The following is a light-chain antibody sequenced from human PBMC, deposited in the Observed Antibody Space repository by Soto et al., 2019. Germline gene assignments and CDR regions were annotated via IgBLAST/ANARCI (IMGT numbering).Light chain of an antibody. Sequence: DIQMTQSPSSLSASVGDRVTITCQASQDISNYLNWYQQKPGKAPKLLIYDASNLETGVQSRFSGSGSGTDVTFTISNLKPEDIATYYCQQYDNLGITFGRGTKVEIK. CDR2: DAS. CDR1: QDISNY. J-gene: IGKJ4*01. CDR3: QQYDNLGIT. V-gene: IGKV1-33*01.